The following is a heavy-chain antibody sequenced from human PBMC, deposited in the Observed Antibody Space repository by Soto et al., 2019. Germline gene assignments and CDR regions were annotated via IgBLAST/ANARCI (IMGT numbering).Heavy chain of an antibody. J-gene: IGHJ4*02. Sequence: SETLSLTCTVSGGSISSYYWSWIRQPPGKGLEWIGYIYYSGSTNYNPSLKSRVTISVDTSKNQFSLKLSSVTAADTAVYYCARERSGRGVTTFDYWGQGTLVTVSS. CDR3: ARERSGRGVTTFDY. D-gene: IGHD4-17*01. V-gene: IGHV4-59*01. CDR1: GGSISSYY. CDR2: IYYSGST.